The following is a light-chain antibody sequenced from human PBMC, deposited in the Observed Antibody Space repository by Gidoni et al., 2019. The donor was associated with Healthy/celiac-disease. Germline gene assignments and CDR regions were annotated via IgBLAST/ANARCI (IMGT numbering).Light chain of an antibody. CDR1: QSVSSSY. V-gene: IGKV3-20*01. CDR2: GAS. Sequence: EIVLTQSPGTLSLSPGERATLSCRASQSVSSSYLAWYQQKPGQAPRLLIYGASSRATGIPDRFSGSGSGTDFTLTISRLEPEDFAVYYCQQYGTWFTFGPGTKVEIK. J-gene: IGKJ3*01. CDR3: QQYGTWFT.